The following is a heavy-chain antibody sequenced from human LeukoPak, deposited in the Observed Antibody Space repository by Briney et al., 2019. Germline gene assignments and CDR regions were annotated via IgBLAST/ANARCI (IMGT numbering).Heavy chain of an antibody. V-gene: IGHV4-4*02. Sequence: PSETLSLTCAVSGGSITSANWWSWVRQSPGKGLEWIGEIYHTGNTNYNPSLKSRVTISLDTSKNQFSLKLTSVTAADTAVYFCARGTYYSDSSGYSYYSYYYMDVWGKGTTVTISS. CDR1: GGSITSANW. J-gene: IGHJ6*03. CDR3: ARGTYYSDSSGYSYYSYYYMDV. CDR2: IYHTGNT. D-gene: IGHD3-22*01.